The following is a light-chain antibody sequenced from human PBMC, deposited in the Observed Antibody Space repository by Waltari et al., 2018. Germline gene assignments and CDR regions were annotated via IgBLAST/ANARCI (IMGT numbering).Light chain of an antibody. J-gene: IGLJ2*01. Sequence: QAVVTQEPSLTVSPGGTVTLTCGSSTGPVTSGNFPYWLQQKPGQAPRTLIYDSYIRQSLKPARFSASLVGGKAVLTLSGAQAEDEAKYYCWLAYTGGIVVFGGGTELAVL. CDR1: TGPVTSGNF. V-gene: IGLV7-46*01. CDR3: WLAYTGGIVV. CDR2: DSY.